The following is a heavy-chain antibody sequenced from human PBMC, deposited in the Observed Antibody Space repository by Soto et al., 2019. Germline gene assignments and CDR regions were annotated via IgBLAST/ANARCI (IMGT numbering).Heavy chain of an antibody. CDR2: IPQDGVDG. CDR1: GFTFSMYS. CDR3: ARDDLILPAHDFFYGSDD. V-gene: IGHV3-7*03. J-gene: IGHJ6*02. Sequence: DVKLVESGGGLVQPGDSLRLSCVVSGFTFSMYSMSWVRQSPGKGLEWVAKIPQDGVDGHYADSVKGRFTISRDNGKNSLDLQLNNLRAEDTAFNYYARDDLILPAHDFFYGSDDWGRGATVTVSS. D-gene: IGHD3-22*01.